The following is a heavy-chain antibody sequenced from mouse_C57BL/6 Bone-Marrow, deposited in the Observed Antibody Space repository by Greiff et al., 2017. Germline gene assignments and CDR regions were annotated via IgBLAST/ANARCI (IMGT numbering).Heavy chain of an antibody. Sequence: QVHVKQSGAELARPGASVKLSCTASGYTFTSYGISWVKQRPGQGLEWIGEIYPRSGNTYYNEKFKGKATLTADKSSSTAYMELRSLTSEDSAVYVCARQGRGFAYWGQGTLVTVSA. J-gene: IGHJ3*01. D-gene: IGHD3-3*01. CDR2: IYPRSGNT. CDR3: ARQGRGFAY. V-gene: IGHV1-81*01. CDR1: GYTFTSYG.